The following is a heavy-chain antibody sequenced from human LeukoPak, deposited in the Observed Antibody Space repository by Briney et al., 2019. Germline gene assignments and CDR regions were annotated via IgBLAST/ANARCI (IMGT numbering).Heavy chain of an antibody. Sequence: SETLSLTCVVSGGSVSSSKWWSWVRQPPGKGLEWIGQVYHDGGTKYNPSLKSRVTILVDKSKNQFSLKLSPVTAADTAVYYCARMDSSGYYLFDYWGQGTLVTVSS. D-gene: IGHD3-22*01. J-gene: IGHJ4*02. CDR2: VYHDGGT. CDR3: ARMDSSGYYLFDY. V-gene: IGHV4-4*02. CDR1: GGSVSSSKW.